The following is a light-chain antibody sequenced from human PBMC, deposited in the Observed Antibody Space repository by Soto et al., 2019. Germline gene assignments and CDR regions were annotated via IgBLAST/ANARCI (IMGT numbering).Light chain of an antibody. V-gene: IGKV3-15*01. Sequence: EMVMTQSPATLSSSPGERTTLSCRGSQSVRSHLVWYQQKPGQAPRLLIYEASTRATGIPARFRGSGSGTEFTLTISSRQSEDFAVYYCQQYNNWPSITFGQGTRLEIK. J-gene: IGKJ5*01. CDR3: QQYNNWPSIT. CDR2: EAS. CDR1: QSVRSH.